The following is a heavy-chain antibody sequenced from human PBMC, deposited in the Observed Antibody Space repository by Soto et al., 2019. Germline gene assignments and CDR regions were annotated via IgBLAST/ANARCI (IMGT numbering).Heavy chain of an antibody. V-gene: IGHV3-23*01. J-gene: IGHJ5*02. CDR2: ISGSGGST. CDR3: AKAWQWLSWFDP. Sequence: GGSLRLSCAASGFTFSSYAMSWVRQAPGKGLEWVSAISGSGGSTYYADSVKGRFTISGDNSKNTLYLQMNSLRAEDTAVYYCAKAWQWLSWFDPWGQGTLVTVSS. CDR1: GFTFSSYA. D-gene: IGHD6-19*01.